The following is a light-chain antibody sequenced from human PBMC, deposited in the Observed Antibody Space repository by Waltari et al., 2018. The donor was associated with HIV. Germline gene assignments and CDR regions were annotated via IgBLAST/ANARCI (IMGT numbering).Light chain of an antibody. CDR2: WAS. V-gene: IGKV4-1*01. CDR3: QQYYSTPLT. J-gene: IGKJ4*01. CDR1: QSFLYSSNNKNY. Sequence: DIVMTQSPDSLAVSLGHRATITCKTRQSFLYSSNNKNYLAWYQQKPGQPPKLLIYWASTRESGVPDRFSGSGSGTDFTLTISSLQAEDVAVYYCQQYYSTPLTFGGGTKVEIK.